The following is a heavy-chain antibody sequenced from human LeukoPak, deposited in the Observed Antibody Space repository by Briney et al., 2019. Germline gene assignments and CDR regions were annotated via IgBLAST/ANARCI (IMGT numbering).Heavy chain of an antibody. CDR1: GFTFSSYW. V-gene: IGHV3-7*01. Sequence: GGSLRLSCAASGFTFSSYWMSWVRQAPGKGLEWVANIKQDGSEKYYVDSVKGRFTISRNNAKNSLYLQMNSLRAEDTAVYYCARSLFSSGWYLYYFDYWGQGTLVTVSS. D-gene: IGHD6-19*01. CDR2: IKQDGSEK. CDR3: ARSLFSSGWYLYYFDY. J-gene: IGHJ4*02.